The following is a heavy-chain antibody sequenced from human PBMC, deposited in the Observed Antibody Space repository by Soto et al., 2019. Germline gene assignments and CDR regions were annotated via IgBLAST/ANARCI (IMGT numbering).Heavy chain of an antibody. V-gene: IGHV4-39*01. CDR3: ARGIYLGPSGYYLAF. D-gene: IGHD3-22*01. CDR2: RYDDAST. CDR1: GDSIRNRNYY. J-gene: IGHJ4*02. Sequence: QLQLQESGPGLVKPSETLSLSCSVSGDSIRNRNYYWAWIRQPPGKGLEWIVSRYDDASTFYNPSLKRRVTISIDTSKKQLSLKVTSVTAADTAVYYCARGIYLGPSGYYLAFWGQGTLVTVSS.